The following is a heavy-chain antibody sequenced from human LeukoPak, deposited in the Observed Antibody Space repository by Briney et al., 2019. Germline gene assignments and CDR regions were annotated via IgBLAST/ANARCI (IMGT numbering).Heavy chain of an antibody. CDR2: INPNSGGT. V-gene: IGHV1-2*02. CDR1: GYTFTGYY. D-gene: IGHD2-2*01. CDR3: ARDLQSLPAARRARDYYYYYMDV. Sequence: ASVKVSCKASGYTFTGYYMHWVRQAPGQGLEWMGWINPNSGGTNYAQKLQGRVTMTTDTSTSTAYMELRSLRSDDTAVYYCARDLQSLPAARRARDYYYYYMDVWGKGTTVTVSS. J-gene: IGHJ6*03.